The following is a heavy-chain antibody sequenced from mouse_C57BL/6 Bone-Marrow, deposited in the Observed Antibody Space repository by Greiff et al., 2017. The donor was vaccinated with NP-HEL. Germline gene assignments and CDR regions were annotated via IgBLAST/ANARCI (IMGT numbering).Heavy chain of an antibody. D-gene: IGHD2-1*01. J-gene: IGHJ4*01. CDR3: ARGGNWGAMDD. CDR2: INPNNGGT. V-gene: IGHV1-26*01. Sequence: VQLQQSGPELVKPGASVKISCKASGYTFTDYYMNWVKQSHGKSLEWIGDINPNNGGTSYNQKFKGKATLTVDKSSSTAYMELRSLTSEDSAVYYCARGGNWGAMDDWGQGTSVTVSS. CDR1: GYTFTDYY.